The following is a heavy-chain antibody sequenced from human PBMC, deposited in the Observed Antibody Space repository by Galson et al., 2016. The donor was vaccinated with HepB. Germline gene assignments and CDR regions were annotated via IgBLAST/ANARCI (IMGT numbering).Heavy chain of an antibody. V-gene: IGHV3-48*02. CDR3: ARDPVSDEDTHCTGGSGYSGWFDP. CDR1: GFTFSTYS. CDR2: ISGGSDAI. Sequence: SLRLSCAASGFTFSTYSMNWVRQAPGKGLEWVSYISGGSDAIYYADSVKGRFTISRDNAKDSLYLQMNSLRDEDTAVYYCARDPVSDEDTHCTGGSGYSGWFDPWGQGTLVTVSS. D-gene: IGHD2-15*01. J-gene: IGHJ5*02.